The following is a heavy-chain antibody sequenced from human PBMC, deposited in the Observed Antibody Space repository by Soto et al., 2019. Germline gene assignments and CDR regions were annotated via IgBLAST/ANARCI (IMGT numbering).Heavy chain of an antibody. J-gene: IGHJ4*02. V-gene: IGHV1-18*01. CDR2: ISAHNGHT. D-gene: IGHD1-1*01. CDR1: GYTFTSYG. Sequence: QVHLVQSGAEVKKPGASVKVSCKCSGYTFTSYGITWVRQAPGQGLEWMGWISAHNGHTDYAQKLQGRVTVTRDTSTSTAYMELRSLRSDYTAVYYCARGRYGDYWGQGALVTVSS. CDR3: ARGRYGDY.